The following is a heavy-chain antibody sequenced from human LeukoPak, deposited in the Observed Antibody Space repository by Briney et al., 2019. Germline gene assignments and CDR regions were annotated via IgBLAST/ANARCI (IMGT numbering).Heavy chain of an antibody. CDR3: ARAERGYYYYYMDV. Sequence: GGSLRLSCAGSGVTFRNYNMNWVRQAPGKGLEWVSSISSSSSYIYYAHSVKGGFTISRDNAKNSLYLQMNSLRAEDTGVYYCARAERGYYYYYMDVWGKGTTVTVSS. V-gene: IGHV3-21*01. CDR1: GVTFRNYN. CDR2: ISSSSSYI. J-gene: IGHJ6*03. D-gene: IGHD1-1*01.